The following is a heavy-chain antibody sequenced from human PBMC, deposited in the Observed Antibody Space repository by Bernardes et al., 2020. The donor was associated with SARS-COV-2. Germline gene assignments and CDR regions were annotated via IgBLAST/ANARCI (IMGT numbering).Heavy chain of an antibody. Sequence: GGSLRLSCAASAFTVRNDYMSWLRQTPGKGLEWVSSISSSSSYIYYADSVKGRFTISRDNAKNSLYLQMNSLRAEDTAVYYCARDTSYDYVWGSYIVYFDYWGQGTLVTVSS. V-gene: IGHV3-21*01. CDR3: ARDTSYDYVWGSYIVYFDY. D-gene: IGHD3-16*01. J-gene: IGHJ4*02. CDR1: AFTVRNDY. CDR2: ISSSSSYI.